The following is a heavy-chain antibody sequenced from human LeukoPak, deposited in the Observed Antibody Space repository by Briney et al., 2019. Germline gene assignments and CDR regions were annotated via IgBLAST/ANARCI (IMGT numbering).Heavy chain of an antibody. D-gene: IGHD3-22*01. V-gene: IGHV3-23*01. CDR2: ISGSGGST. CDR1: GFTFSSYA. J-gene: IGHJ4*02. CDR3: AKDGTMIVVVITIDY. Sequence: GGSLRLSCAASGFTFSSYAKSWVRQAPGKGLEWVSAISGSGGSTYYADSVKGRFTISRDNSKNTLYLQMNSLRAEDTAVYYCAKDGTMIVVVITIDYWGQGTLVTVSS.